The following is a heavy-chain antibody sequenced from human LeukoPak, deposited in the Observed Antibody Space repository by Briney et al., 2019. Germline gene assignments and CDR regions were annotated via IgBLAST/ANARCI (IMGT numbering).Heavy chain of an antibody. V-gene: IGHV3-48*03. Sequence: GGSLRLSCAASGFTFSSYEMNWVRQAPGKGLEWVSYISSSGSTIYYADSVKGRFTISRDNAKNSLYLQMNSLRAEDTAVYYCARDRYYDSSGYPDAFDIWGQGTMVTVSS. CDR3: ARDRYYDSSGYPDAFDI. J-gene: IGHJ3*02. CDR2: ISSSGSTI. CDR1: GFTFSSYE. D-gene: IGHD3-22*01.